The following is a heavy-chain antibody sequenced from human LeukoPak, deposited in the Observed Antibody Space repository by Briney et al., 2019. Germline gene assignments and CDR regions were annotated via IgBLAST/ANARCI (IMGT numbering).Heavy chain of an antibody. Sequence: HSGGSLRLSCAASGFTVSTNYMSWVRQAPGKGLEWLSAISGSGGSTYYADSVKGRFTISRDNSKNTMSLQMNSLRAEDTAVYYCGRLSSGGDYWGQGTLVTVSS. CDR1: GFTVSTNY. CDR2: ISGSGGST. J-gene: IGHJ4*02. CDR3: GRLSSGGDY. D-gene: IGHD1-26*01. V-gene: IGHV3-23*01.